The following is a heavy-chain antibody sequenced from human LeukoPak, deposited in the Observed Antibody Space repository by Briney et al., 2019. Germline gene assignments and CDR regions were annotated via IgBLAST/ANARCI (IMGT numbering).Heavy chain of an antibody. V-gene: IGHV3-23*01. D-gene: IGHD5-18*01. CDR2: ISGRGGTT. Sequence: PGGSLRLSCAASGFPFSSYAMSWIRQAPGKGLEWVSGISGRGGTTYYADSVKGRFTLSRDNSKNMLYLQMNSLRADYTAIYYCAKGTAMDRTGDGFDYWGQGTLVTVSS. CDR3: AKGTAMDRTGDGFDY. CDR1: GFPFSSYA. J-gene: IGHJ4*02.